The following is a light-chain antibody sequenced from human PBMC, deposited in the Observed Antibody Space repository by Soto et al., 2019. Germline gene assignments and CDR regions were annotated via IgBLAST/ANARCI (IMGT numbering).Light chain of an antibody. CDR3: SSYTTSSITP. Sequence: ALTQPASVSGSPGQSITISCTGTSSDVGGYSYVSWYQHHPGKAPKLLIYDVTTRPSGVSDRFSGSKSGNTASLTISGLQAEDEADYYCSSYTTSSITPFGTGTKVTVL. V-gene: IGLV2-14*03. CDR2: DVT. CDR1: SSDVGGYSY. J-gene: IGLJ1*01.